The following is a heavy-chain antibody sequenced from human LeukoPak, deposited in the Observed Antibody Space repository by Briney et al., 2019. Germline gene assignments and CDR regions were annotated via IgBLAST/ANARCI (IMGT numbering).Heavy chain of an antibody. CDR2: IYNEGTT. V-gene: IGHV3-66*01. CDR3: TRDSIHTY. J-gene: IGHJ4*02. CDR1: GFSDNNNY. Sequence: QPGGSLRLSCAASGFSDNNNYMNWVRQAPGKGLEWVSIIYNEGTTFYTDSVRGRFTISRDDSKNTIYLLMNSLRAEDTAIYYCTRDSIHTYWGQGALVTVSS.